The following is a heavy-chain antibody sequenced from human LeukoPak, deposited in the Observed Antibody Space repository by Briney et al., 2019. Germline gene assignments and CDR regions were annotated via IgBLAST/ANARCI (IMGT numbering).Heavy chain of an antibody. CDR1: GYTFTSYG. Sequence: ASVKVSCKASGYTFTSYGISWVRQAPGRGLEWMGWISAYNGNTNYAQKLQGRVTMTTDTSTSTAYMELRSLRSDDTAVYYCAREYYYDSSGALYYFDYWGQGTLVTVSS. CDR3: AREYYYDSSGALYYFDY. CDR2: ISAYNGNT. V-gene: IGHV1-18*01. D-gene: IGHD3-22*01. J-gene: IGHJ4*02.